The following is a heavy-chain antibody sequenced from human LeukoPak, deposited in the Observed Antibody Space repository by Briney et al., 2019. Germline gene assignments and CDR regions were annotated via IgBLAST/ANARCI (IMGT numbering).Heavy chain of an antibody. J-gene: IGHJ4*02. CDR1: GYSFTKYW. Sequence: HGESLKISYQGSGYSFTKYWIGWVRQMPGKGLEWMAMTYPGDSNTKYSPSFQGQVTISVDKSISTAYLQWSSLKASDTAMYYCARPQYGASDYWGQGTLVTVSS. CDR3: ARPQYGASDY. D-gene: IGHD4-17*01. CDR2: TYPGDSNT. V-gene: IGHV5-51*01.